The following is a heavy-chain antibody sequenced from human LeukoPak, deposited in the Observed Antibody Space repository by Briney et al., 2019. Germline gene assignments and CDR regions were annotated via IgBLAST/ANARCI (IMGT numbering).Heavy chain of an antibody. Sequence: GGSLRLSCGASGITFSNYGMHWVRQAPGKGLEYVAFIRYDGNNKHYADSVKGRFTISRDNSKSTLYLQMNSLRPEDTAVYYCANGPHYNILTGYYKVRSHLDYWGQGTLVTVSS. CDR3: ANGPHYNILTGYYKVRSHLDY. V-gene: IGHV3-30*02. CDR1: GITFSNYG. J-gene: IGHJ4*02. CDR2: IRYDGNNK. D-gene: IGHD3-9*01.